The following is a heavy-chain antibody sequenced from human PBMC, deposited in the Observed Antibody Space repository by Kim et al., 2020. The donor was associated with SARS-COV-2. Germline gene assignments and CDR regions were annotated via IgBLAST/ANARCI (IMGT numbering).Heavy chain of an antibody. D-gene: IGHD2-8*01. CDR3: GGAPWTNDPLTDYRFDC. Sequence: SETLSLTCTVSGGSISNYFWTWIRQPAGKTLEWMGRIYPSGTTHYNPSVKSRVAMSLAMSKNEFSLKLRSVTVADAAVSYCGGAPWTNDPLTDYRFDCWGQGTLVSVSS. CDR2: IYPSGTT. CDR1: GGSISNYF. J-gene: IGHJ4*02. V-gene: IGHV4-4*07.